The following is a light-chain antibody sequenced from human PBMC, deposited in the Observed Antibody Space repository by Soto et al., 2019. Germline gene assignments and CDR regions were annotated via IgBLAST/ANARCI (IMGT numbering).Light chain of an antibody. V-gene: IGKV3-20*01. CDR1: QSVSSY. CDR3: QQYGSSWT. J-gene: IGKJ1*01. Sequence: EIVLTQSPDTQSLSPGERATLSCRASQSVSSYLAWYQQKPGQAPRLLIYDASSRATGTPDRFSGSGSGTDFTLTISRLEPEDFAVYYCQQYGSSWTFGQGTKVEIK. CDR2: DAS.